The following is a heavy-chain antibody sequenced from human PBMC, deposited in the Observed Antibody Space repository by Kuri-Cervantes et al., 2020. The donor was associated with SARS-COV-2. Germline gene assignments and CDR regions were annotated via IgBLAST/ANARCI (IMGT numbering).Heavy chain of an antibody. CDR3: ARANVVVPAAMGFDP. D-gene: IGHD2-2*01. J-gene: IGHJ5*02. Sequence: GGSLRLSCAASGFTFDNYGMSWIRQAPGKGLEWVSYISSSGSTIYYADSVKGRFTISRDNAKNSLYLQMNSLRAEDTAVYYCARANVVVPAAMGFDPWGQGTLVTVSS. CDR1: GFTFDNYG. V-gene: IGHV3-11*04. CDR2: ISSSGSTI.